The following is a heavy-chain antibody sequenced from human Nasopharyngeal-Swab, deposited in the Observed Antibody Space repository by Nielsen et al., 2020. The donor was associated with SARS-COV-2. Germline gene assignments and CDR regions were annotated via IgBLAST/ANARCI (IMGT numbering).Heavy chain of an antibody. Sequence: GESLKISCAVSGFSGYDMNWVRQAPGKGLEWLSYCSGSSGTIYYADSVKGRFTISSDNAKKSQFLQMNSLKAEDTAVYYCAREHPAEYALDVWGLGTTVTVS. V-gene: IGHV3-48*04. CDR2: CSGSSGTI. J-gene: IGHJ6*02. CDR3: AREHPAEYALDV. CDR1: GFSGYD.